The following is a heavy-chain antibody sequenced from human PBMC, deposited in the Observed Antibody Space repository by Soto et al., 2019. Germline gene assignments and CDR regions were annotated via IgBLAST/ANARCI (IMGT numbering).Heavy chain of an antibody. CDR1: GFTFSSYS. CDR2: ISYDGSNK. Sequence: LRLSCAASGFTFSSYSMHWVRQAPGKGLEWVAVISYDGSNKYYADSVKGRFTISRDNSKNTLYLQMNSLRPEDTAVYYCAKAVGYCSSTSCRDYYFYYGMDVWGQGTTVTVSS. CDR3: AKAVGYCSSTSCRDYYFYYGMDV. D-gene: IGHD2-2*01. V-gene: IGHV3-30*18. J-gene: IGHJ6*02.